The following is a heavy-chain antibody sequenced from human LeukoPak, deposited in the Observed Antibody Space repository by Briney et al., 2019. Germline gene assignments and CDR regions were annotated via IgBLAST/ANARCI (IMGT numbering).Heavy chain of an antibody. CDR2: ISWNSGYI. V-gene: IGHV3-9*01. D-gene: IGHD1-1*01. J-gene: IGHJ6*03. CDR3: AKAGTTLIYYYMDV. CDR1: GFTFDDYA. Sequence: SLRLSCVASGFTFDDYAMYWVRQAPGQGLEWVSGISWNSGYIGYADSVKGRFTISRDNAKNSLYLQMNSLRAEDTALYYCAKAGTTLIYYYMDVWGKGTTVTISS.